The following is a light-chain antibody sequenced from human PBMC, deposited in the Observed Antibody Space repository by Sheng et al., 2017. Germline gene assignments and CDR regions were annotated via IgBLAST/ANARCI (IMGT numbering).Light chain of an antibody. CDR3: QQYNNWPLT. V-gene: IGKV3-15*01. CDR1: QSVSFN. CDR2: GAS. J-gene: IGKJ4*01. Sequence: EIVLTQSPAILSVSPGERATLSCRASQSVSFNLVWYQQRPGQVPRLLIYGASTRVTGIPARFSGSGSGTEFTLTITSLQSEDFAVYYCQQYNNWPLTFGGGTKVEIK.